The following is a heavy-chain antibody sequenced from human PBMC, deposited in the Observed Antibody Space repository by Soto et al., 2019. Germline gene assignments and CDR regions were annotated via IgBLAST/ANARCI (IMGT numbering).Heavy chain of an antibody. D-gene: IGHD2-8*01. CDR1: GFSFSAYY. CDR3: ARENGHPGHNYAMDV. V-gene: IGHV3-11*01. Sequence: GGSLRLSCAASGFSFSAYYMSWIRQAPGKGLEWVSYISFNGDVTRYSDSVEGRFAVSRDNAKKSLYLQMNSLRVEDTAVYYCARENGHPGHNYAMDVWGQGTTVTVSS. J-gene: IGHJ6*02. CDR2: ISFNGDVT.